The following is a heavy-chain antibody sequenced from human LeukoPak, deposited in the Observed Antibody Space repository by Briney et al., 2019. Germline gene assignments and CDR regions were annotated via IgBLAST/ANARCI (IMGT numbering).Heavy chain of an antibody. CDR1: GGSISSYY. V-gene: IGHV4-59*01. D-gene: IGHD3-10*01. J-gene: IGHJ5*02. Sequence: PSETLSLTCTVSGGSISSYYWSWIRQSPGKGLECIGYIHYTGSTNYNPSLKSRVTISVETSKNQFSLKLKSVTAADTAVYYCARGGYYGSGNDFRFDPWGQGTLVTASS. CDR2: IHYTGST. CDR3: ARGGYYGSGNDFRFDP.